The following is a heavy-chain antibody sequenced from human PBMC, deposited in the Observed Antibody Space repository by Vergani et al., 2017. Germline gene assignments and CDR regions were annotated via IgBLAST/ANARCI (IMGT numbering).Heavy chain of an antibody. CDR1: GYTFTSYG. CDR2: ISAYNGNT. J-gene: IGHJ6*02. D-gene: IGHD2-15*01. V-gene: IGHV1-18*01. CDR3: ARLRYWSGGSCYSGQYYYGMDV. Sequence: QVQLVQSGAEVKKPGASVKVSCKASGYTFTSYGISWVRQAPGQGLEWMGWISAYNGNTNYAQKLQGRVTMTTDTSTSTAYMELRSLRSDDTAVYYCARLRYWSGGSCYSGQYYYGMDVWGQGTTVTVSS.